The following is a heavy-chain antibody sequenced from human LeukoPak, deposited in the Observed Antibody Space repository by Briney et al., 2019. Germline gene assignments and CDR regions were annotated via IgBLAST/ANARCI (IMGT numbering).Heavy chain of an antibody. CDR2: INSNNGNT. Sequence: ASVKVSCKASGYTFTIYAIHWVRQAPGQRLEWMGWINSNNGNTKYSQKFQGRVTIIRDTSATTAYMELSSLRSEDTAVYYCARDWARLKGVYYFDYWGQGTLVTVSS. D-gene: IGHD6-13*01. CDR3: ARDWARLKGVYYFDY. V-gene: IGHV1-3*01. J-gene: IGHJ4*02. CDR1: GYTFTIYA.